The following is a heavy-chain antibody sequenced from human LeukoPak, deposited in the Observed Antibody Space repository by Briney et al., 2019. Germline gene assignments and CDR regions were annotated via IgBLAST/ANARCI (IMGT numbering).Heavy chain of an antibody. CDR3: ASSIVATMTGRRIYFDY. CDR2: INHSGST. V-gene: IGHV4-34*01. CDR1: GESFSGYY. D-gene: IGHD5-12*01. J-gene: IGHJ4*02. Sequence: PSETLSLTCAVYGESFSGYYWSWIRQPPGKGLEWIGEINHSGSTNYNPSLKSRVTISVDTSKNQFSLKLSSVTAADTAVYYCASSIVATMTGRRIYFDYWGQGTLVTVSP.